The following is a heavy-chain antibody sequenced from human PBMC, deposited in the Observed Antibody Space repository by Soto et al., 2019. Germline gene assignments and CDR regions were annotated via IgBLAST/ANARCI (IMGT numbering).Heavy chain of an antibody. J-gene: IGHJ4*02. V-gene: IGHV3-23*01. D-gene: IGHD2-15*01. CDR1: GFTFSSYV. CDR2: ISGTGGT. Sequence: EVQLWESGGGFVQPGGSLRLSCAVSGFTFSSYVMSWVRQAPGKGLEWVSAISGTGGTYYADSVPGRFTISRDNSKNALYLQMNSLRDEDTAVYYCAKDRRGAYCSGGTCYSPDDGGQGTLVIVSS. CDR3: AKDRRGAYCSGGTCYSPDD.